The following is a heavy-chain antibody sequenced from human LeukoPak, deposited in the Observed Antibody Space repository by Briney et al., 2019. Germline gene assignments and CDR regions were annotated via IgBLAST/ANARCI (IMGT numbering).Heavy chain of an antibody. D-gene: IGHD6-19*01. Sequence: GGSLRLSCAASGFTFSSYAMHWVRQAPGKGLEWVAVISYDGSNKYYADSVKGRFTISRDNSKNTLYLQMNSLRAEDTAEYYCARVSEQWLVQGAFDYWGQGTLVTVSS. V-gene: IGHV3-30*01. CDR2: ISYDGSNK. J-gene: IGHJ4*02. CDR3: ARVSEQWLVQGAFDY. CDR1: GFTFSSYA.